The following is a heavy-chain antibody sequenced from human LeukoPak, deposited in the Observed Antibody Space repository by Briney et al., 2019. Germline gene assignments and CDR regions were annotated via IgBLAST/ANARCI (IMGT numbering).Heavy chain of an antibody. D-gene: IGHD3-16*02. J-gene: IGHJ4*02. V-gene: IGHV4-34*01. Sequence: SETLSLTCAVYGGSFSGYYWSWIRQPPGKGLEWIGEINHSGTTDYNPSLKSRVTISVDTSKNQFSLKLSSVTAADTAVYYCARGWITFGGVITNWGQGPMVTVSS. CDR3: ARGWITFGGVITN. CDR2: INHSGTT. CDR1: GGSFSGYY.